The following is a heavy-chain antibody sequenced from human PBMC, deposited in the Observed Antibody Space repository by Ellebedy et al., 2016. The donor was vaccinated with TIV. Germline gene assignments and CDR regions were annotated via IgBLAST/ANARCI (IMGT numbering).Heavy chain of an antibody. CDR3: ARDRPITGRTSWCFDY. CDR1: RFIFSAFG. Sequence: PGGSLRLSCAASRFIFSAFGIHWVRQAQGKGLEWVTVISADGNYKYYAKSVKGRFTISSDSSKNTVYLQMNSLTAEEAAVYYCARDRPITGRTSWCFDYWGQGALVTVSA. J-gene: IGHJ4*02. V-gene: IGHV3-30*03. D-gene: IGHD1/OR15-1a*01. CDR2: ISADGNYK.